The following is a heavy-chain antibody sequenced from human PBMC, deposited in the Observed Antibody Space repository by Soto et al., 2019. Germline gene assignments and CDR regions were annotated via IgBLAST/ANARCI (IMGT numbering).Heavy chain of an antibody. CDR2: IYWDDDK. J-gene: IGHJ5*02. CDR3: AHIPPYYYDSSGYYGEFDP. D-gene: IGHD3-22*01. CDR1: GFSLSTSGMC. Sequence: SGPTLVNPTQTLTLTCTFSGFSLSTSGMCVSWIRQPPGKALEWLALIYWDDDKRYSPSLKSRLTITKDTSKNQVVLTMTNMDPLDTATYYCAHIPPYYYDSSGYYGEFDPWGQGTLVTVSS. V-gene: IGHV2-5*08.